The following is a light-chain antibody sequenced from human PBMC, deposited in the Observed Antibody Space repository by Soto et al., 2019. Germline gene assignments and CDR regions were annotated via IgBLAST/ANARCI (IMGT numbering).Light chain of an antibody. CDR3: CSYVGAATYV. J-gene: IGLJ1*01. Sequence: VLTQPASVSGSPGQSITISCTGTSSTVGGFNVVSWYQQHPGKAPKVIIYEGIKRPSGVSNRFSGSNSGSTASLTISGLQAEDEADYYCCSYVGAATYVFGTGTKVTVL. CDR1: SSTVGGFNV. V-gene: IGLV2-23*01. CDR2: EGI.